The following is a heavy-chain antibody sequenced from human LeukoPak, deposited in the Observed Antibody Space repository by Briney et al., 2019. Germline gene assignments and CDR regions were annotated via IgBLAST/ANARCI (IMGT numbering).Heavy chain of an antibody. CDR1: DYIFTSYG. V-gene: IGHV1-18*01. CDR3: ARGAGSETFDY. J-gene: IGHJ4*02. Sequence: EASVKVSCKASDYIFTSYGINWVRQVPGQGLEWMGRISAYNGNTNYAQKLQGRVTMTTDTSTSTAYMELRSLRSDDTAVYYCARGAGSETFDYWGQGTLVTVSS. D-gene: IGHD3-10*01. CDR2: ISAYNGNT.